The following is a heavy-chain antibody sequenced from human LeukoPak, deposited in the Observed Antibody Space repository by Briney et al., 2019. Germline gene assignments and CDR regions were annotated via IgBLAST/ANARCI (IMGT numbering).Heavy chain of an antibody. D-gene: IGHD6-19*01. J-gene: IGHJ1*01. V-gene: IGHV3-9*01. CDR3: AKDTSSGWYEYFQH. Sequence: GGSLRLSCAASGFTFDDYAMHWVRHAPGKGLEWVSGISWNSGSIGYADSVKGRFTISRDNAKNSLYLQMNSLRAEDTALYYCAKDTSSGWYEYFQHWGQGTLVTVSS. CDR2: ISWNSGSI. CDR1: GFTFDDYA.